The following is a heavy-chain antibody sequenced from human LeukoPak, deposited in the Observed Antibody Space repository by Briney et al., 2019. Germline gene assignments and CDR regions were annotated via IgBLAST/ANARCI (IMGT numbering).Heavy chain of an antibody. D-gene: IGHD2/OR15-2a*01. Sequence: SETLSLTCSVSGGSINSYYWSWIRQPPGKGLEWIGYIYYSGSIKYNPSLKSRVTMSVDTSKNQFSLKLSSVTAADTAVYYCARTFFTETWFDPWGQGILVTVSS. CDR2: IYYSGSI. CDR3: ARTFFTETWFDP. CDR1: GGSINSYY. J-gene: IGHJ5*02. V-gene: IGHV4-59*01.